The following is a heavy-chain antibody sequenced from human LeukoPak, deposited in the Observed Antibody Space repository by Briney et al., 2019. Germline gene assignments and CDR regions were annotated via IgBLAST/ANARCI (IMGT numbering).Heavy chain of an antibody. CDR1: GFSFNNAW. D-gene: IGHD3-22*01. V-gene: IGHV3-15*05. CDR3: TARRDYYDSGGYDY. Sequence: GGSLRLSCAASGFSFNNAWMSWVRQAPGKGLEWVGRFKSKTDGGTTDYAAPVKGRFTISRDDSKTTLYLQMNNLKSDDTAVYYCTARRDYYDSGGYDYWGQGTLVTVSS. J-gene: IGHJ4*02. CDR2: FKSKTDGGTT.